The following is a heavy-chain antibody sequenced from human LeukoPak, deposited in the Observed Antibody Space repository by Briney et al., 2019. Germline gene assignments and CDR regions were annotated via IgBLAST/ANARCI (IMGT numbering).Heavy chain of an antibody. Sequence: GESLKISCKGSGYSFTSYWIGWVRQMPGKGLEWRGIIYPGDSDTRYSPSFQGQVTISADKSISTAYLQWSSLKASHTAMYYCARRGGYCSSTACYGVSRAFDIWGQGTMVSVSS. D-gene: IGHD2-2*01. J-gene: IGHJ3*02. CDR3: ARRGGYCSSTACYGVSRAFDI. V-gene: IGHV5-51*01. CDR1: GYSFTSYW. CDR2: IYPGDSDT.